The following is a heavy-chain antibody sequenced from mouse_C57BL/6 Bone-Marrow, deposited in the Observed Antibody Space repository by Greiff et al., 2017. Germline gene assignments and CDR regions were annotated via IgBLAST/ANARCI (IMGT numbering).Heavy chain of an antibody. CDR2: IDPSDSYT. CDR1: GYTFTSYW. CDR3: ARYGRFAY. Sequence: QVQLQQPGAELVRPGTSVKLSCKASGYTFTSYWMHWVKQRPGQGLEWIGVIDPSDSYTNYNQKFKGKATLTVDTSSSTAYMQLSSLTSEDSAVYYCARYGRFAYWGQGTLVTVSA. D-gene: IGHD1-1*01. V-gene: IGHV1-59*01. J-gene: IGHJ3*01.